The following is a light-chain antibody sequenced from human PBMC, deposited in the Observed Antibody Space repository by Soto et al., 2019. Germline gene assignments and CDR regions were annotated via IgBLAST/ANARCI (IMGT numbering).Light chain of an antibody. Sequence: EIVFTQSPATLSLSPGERATLSCRASQSIGLAIAWYQHKPGQAPRLLIFDASQRATGIPARFRGSGSGTDFTLPISSLETEDFAVYDCQQRTDRPPWTFGQGTKVDIK. CDR1: QSIGLA. J-gene: IGKJ1*01. CDR3: QQRTDRPPWT. V-gene: IGKV3-11*01. CDR2: DAS.